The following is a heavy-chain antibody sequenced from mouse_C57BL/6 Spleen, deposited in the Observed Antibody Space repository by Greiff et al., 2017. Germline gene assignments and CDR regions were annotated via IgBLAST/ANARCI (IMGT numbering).Heavy chain of an antibody. CDR3: ARNDWDGAMDY. D-gene: IGHD4-1*01. J-gene: IGHJ4*01. V-gene: IGHV2-2*01. CDR1: GFSFTSYG. CDR2: IWSGGST. Sequence: VQLKESGPGLVQPSQRLSFTCTVSGFSFTSYGVHWVRQSPGKGLEWLGVIWSGGSTDYNAAFIYRLSISKDNSKSQVFFKMNSLQADDTAIYYCARNDWDGAMDYWGQGTSVTVSA.